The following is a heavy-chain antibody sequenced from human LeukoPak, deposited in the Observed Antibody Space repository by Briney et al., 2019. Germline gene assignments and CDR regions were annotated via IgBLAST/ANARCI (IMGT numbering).Heavy chain of an antibody. CDR2: IHTSGTT. CDR1: GDSINSGSYY. J-gene: IGHJ3*02. D-gene: IGHD1-20*01. CDR3: ARDTLGITHPFDI. V-gene: IGHV4-61*02. Sequence: ASETLSLTCTVSGDSINSGSYYWSWIRQPAGKGLEWIGRIHTSGTTTDNPSLQSRVSLSLDTSKNHFSLKLSSVTAADTAIYYCARDTLGITHPFDIWGQGTMVTVSS.